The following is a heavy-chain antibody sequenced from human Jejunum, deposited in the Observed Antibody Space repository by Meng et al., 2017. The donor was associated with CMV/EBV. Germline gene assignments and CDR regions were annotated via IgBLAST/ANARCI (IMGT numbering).Heavy chain of an antibody. J-gene: IGHJ4*02. Sequence: KSSGYAFFDHYVHWVRQAPGQGLEWMGWIEPEAGVTHYARKFQGRVTMTRDTSITTTYMEISSLRSDDTAVYYCSSGGAGYNYGPPPHWGQGTLVTAPQ. D-gene: IGHD5-12*01. CDR2: IEPEAGVT. V-gene: IGHV1-2*02. CDR3: SSGGAGYNYGPPPH. CDR1: GYAFFDHY.